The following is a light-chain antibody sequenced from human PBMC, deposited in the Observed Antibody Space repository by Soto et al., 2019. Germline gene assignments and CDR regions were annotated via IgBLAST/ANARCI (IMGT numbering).Light chain of an antibody. CDR1: SSDVGGYNY. J-gene: IGLJ1*01. Sequence: QSALTQPASVSGSPGQSITISCTGTSSDVGGYNYVSWYQQHPGKAPKLMIYDVSNRPSGVSNRFFGSKSGNTASLTISGLQAEDEADYCCSSYTSSSTLYVFGTGTKVTVL. CDR2: DVS. V-gene: IGLV2-14*01. CDR3: SSYTSSSTLYV.